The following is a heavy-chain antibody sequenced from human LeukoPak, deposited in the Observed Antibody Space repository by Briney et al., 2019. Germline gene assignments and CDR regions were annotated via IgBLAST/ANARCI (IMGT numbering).Heavy chain of an antibody. J-gene: IGHJ4*02. Sequence: GGSLRLSCAASGFTFDNYGMSWVRQAPGKGLEWVSGITWNGGSSGYADSVKGRFTISRDNAKNSLYLQMNSLRAEDTALYYCARQNWLQTFDYWGQGTLVTVSS. D-gene: IGHD5-24*01. CDR1: GFTFDNYG. V-gene: IGHV3-20*04. CDR2: ITWNGGSS. CDR3: ARQNWLQTFDY.